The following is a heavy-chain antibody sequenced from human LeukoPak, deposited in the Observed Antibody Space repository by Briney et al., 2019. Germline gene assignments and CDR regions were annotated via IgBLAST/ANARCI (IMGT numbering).Heavy chain of an antibody. CDR1: GGSISSYY. CDR2: IYYSGST. J-gene: IGHJ4*02. D-gene: IGHD6-25*01. Sequence: SETLSLTCTVSGGSISSYYWSWIRQPPGKGLEWIGYIYYSGSTNYNPSLKSRVTISVDTSKNQFSLKLSSVTAADTAVYYCARGSRGIAAAGDFDYWGQGTLVTVSS. V-gene: IGHV4-59*01. CDR3: ARGSRGIAAAGDFDY.